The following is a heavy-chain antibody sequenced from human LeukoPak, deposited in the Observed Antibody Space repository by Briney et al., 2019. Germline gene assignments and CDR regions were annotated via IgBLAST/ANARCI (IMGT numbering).Heavy chain of an antibody. V-gene: IGHV3-23*01. J-gene: IGHJ6*02. CDR1: GFTFSNYA. D-gene: IGHD5-12*01. CDR3: AKDRGIVATIAYYGMDV. Sequence: PGGSLRLSCAASGFTFSNYAMTRVRQAPGKGLEWVSAIGGSGDTTYYADSVKGRFTISRDNSKNTLYLQMNSLRAEDTAVYYCAKDRGIVATIAYYGMDVWGQGTTVTVSS. CDR2: IGGSGDTT.